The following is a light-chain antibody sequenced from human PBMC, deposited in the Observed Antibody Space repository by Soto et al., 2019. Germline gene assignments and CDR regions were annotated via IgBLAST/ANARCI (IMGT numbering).Light chain of an antibody. J-gene: IGKJ1*01. V-gene: IGKV3-15*01. CDR3: QQYSDWPPWT. CDR2: GAS. Sequence: EIVMTQSPATLSVSPGERATLSCWASQSISTRLAWYQQKPGQAPRLLIYGASTRATGIPERFRGSGSGTEFTLTITSLQSDDFAAYYCQQYSDWPPWTFGQGTKVEIK. CDR1: QSISTR.